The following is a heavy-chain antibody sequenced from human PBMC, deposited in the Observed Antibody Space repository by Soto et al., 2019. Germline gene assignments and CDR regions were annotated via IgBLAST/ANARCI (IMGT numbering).Heavy chain of an antibody. CDR1: GFSLTSPAVG. J-gene: IGHJ4*02. Sequence: QITLKESGPTLVKPTQTLTLTCTFSGFSLTSPAVGVGWIRQPPGKAPEWLALVYWDGDEEYSPSLRNRLTLTKDTSKNQVVHTRTKMDPVDTATYYCAPGSGWLFDYWGQGTLVTVSS. V-gene: IGHV2-5*02. CDR3: APGSGWLFDY. CDR2: VYWDGDE. D-gene: IGHD6-19*01.